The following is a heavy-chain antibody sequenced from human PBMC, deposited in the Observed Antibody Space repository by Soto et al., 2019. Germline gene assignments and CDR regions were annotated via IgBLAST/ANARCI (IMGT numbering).Heavy chain of an antibody. J-gene: IGHJ6*02. D-gene: IGHD6-13*01. V-gene: IGHV3-23*01. CDR2: ISGSGGST. Sequence: GGSLRLSCAASGFTFSSYAMSWVRQAPGEGLEWVSAISGSGGSTYYADSVKGRFTISRDNSKNTLYLQMNSLRAEDTAVYYCAKGGSTYYYYGMDVWGQGTTVTVSS. CDR1: GFTFSSYA. CDR3: AKGGSTYYYYGMDV.